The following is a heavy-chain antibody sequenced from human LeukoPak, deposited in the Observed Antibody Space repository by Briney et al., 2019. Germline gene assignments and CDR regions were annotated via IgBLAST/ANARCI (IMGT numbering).Heavy chain of an antibody. D-gene: IGHD1-26*01. J-gene: IGHJ5*02. CDR1: GFSFSDVW. CDR3: TTDRYCKLDL. CDR2: IKSKRDGGTA. V-gene: IGHV3-15*05. Sequence: GGSLRLSCAASGFSFSDVWMTWVRQAPGKGLEWVGRIKSKRDGGTADYGALVKGRFTISRDDSQNTVYVEMNSLKYEDTAVYYCTTDRYCKLDLWGQGNMVTVSS.